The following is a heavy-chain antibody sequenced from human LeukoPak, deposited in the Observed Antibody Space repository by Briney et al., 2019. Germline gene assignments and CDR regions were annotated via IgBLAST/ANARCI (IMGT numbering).Heavy chain of an antibody. D-gene: IGHD2-15*01. J-gene: IGHJ6*02. CDR1: GYTFTVYY. CDR2: INPNSGGT. Sequence: ASVKVSCKASGYTFTVYYMHWVPQAPGQGLEWMGWINPNSGGTNYAQKFQGRVTMTRDTSISTAYMELSRLRSDDTAVYYCARVIVARGGMEVWGQGTTVTVSS. V-gene: IGHV1-2*02. CDR3: ARVIVARGGMEV.